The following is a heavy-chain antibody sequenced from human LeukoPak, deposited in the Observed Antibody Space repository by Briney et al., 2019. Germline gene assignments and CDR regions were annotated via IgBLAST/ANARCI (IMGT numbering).Heavy chain of an antibody. CDR1: GYTFTSYY. Sequence: ASVKVSCKASGYTFTSYYMHWVRQAPGQGLEWMGIINPSGGSTSYAQKFQGRVTMTRDTSTSTVYMELSRLRSDDTAVYYCASGRECCSGGSCYSSDDAFDIWGQGTMVTVSS. D-gene: IGHD2-15*01. J-gene: IGHJ3*02. CDR2: INPSGGST. CDR3: ASGRECCSGGSCYSSDDAFDI. V-gene: IGHV1-46*01.